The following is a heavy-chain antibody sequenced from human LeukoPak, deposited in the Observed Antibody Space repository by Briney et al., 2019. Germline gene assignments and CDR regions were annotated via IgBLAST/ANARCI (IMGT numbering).Heavy chain of an antibody. V-gene: IGHV3-30*04. J-gene: IGHJ6*02. Sequence: GGSLRLSCAASGFTFSSYAMHWVRQAPGKGLEGVAVISYDGSNKYYADSVKGRFTISRDNSKNTLYLQMNSLRAEDTAVYYCARDLGYSRSRPQYYYYGMDVWGQGTTVTVSS. CDR3: ARDLGYSRSRPQYYYYGMDV. CDR1: GFTFSSYA. D-gene: IGHD6-13*01. CDR2: ISYDGSNK.